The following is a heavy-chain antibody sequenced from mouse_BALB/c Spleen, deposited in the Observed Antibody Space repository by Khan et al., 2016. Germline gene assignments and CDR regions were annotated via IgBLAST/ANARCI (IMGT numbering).Heavy chain of an antibody. V-gene: IGHV9-3*02. CDR1: GYTFTNYG. CDR3: ARTGGCPYYAMDY. J-gene: IGHJ4*01. CDR2: INSNTGEP. Sequence: QIQLVQSGPELKKPGETVKISCKASGYTFTNYGMNWVKQAPGKGLKWMGWINSNTGEPTYVEEFKGRLAFSLETAASTAYLQINNLGDADTATCFCARTGGCPYYAMDYWGQGTSVTVSS. D-gene: IGHD1-1*02.